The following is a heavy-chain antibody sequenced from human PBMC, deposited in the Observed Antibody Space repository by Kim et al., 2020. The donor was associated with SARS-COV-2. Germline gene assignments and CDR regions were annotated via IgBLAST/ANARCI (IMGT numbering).Heavy chain of an antibody. CDR3: AKASGSGSYIDTMDV. D-gene: IGHD3-10*01. J-gene: IGHJ6*02. Sequence: GGSLRLSCAASGFTFSSFAMNWVRQAPGKGLEWVSAVSKSGDSTYYADSVKGRFTIPRYNSKNTLYLQMNSLRAEDTAVYYCAKASGSGSYIDTMDVWGQGTAVTVSS. CDR2: VSKSGDST. V-gene: IGHV3-23*01. CDR1: GFTFSSFA.